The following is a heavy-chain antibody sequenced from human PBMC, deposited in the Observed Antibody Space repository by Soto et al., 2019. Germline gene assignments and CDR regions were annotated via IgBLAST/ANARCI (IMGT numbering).Heavy chain of an antibody. V-gene: IGHV4-30-4*01. CDR1: GGSISSGDYY. CDR3: ASGLSGDKVDQ. Sequence: PSETLSLTCTVSGGSISSGDYYWSWIRQPPGKGLEWIGYIYDSGNTYYNPSLKSRVTISVDTSKNHFSLNLNSVTAADTAVYYCASGLSGDKVDQWGQGTLVTVSS. D-gene: IGHD2-21*01. CDR2: IYDSGNT. J-gene: IGHJ4*02.